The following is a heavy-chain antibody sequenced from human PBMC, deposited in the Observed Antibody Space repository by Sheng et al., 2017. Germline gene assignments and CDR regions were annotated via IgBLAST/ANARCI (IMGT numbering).Heavy chain of an antibody. CDR1: GYTFISYG. CDR2: INTHNGNR. CDR3: ARGTPGGYGDYVGAFDI. V-gene: IGHV1-18*01. D-gene: IGHD4-17*01. J-gene: IGHJ3*02. Sequence: QVQLVQSGAEVKKPGASVKVSCKASGYTFISYGISWVRQAPGQGLEWMGWINTHNGNRNYEQKFQGRVTMTTDTSTSTVSMELRSLRSDDTAVYYCARGTPGGYGDYVGAFDIWGQGTMITVSS.